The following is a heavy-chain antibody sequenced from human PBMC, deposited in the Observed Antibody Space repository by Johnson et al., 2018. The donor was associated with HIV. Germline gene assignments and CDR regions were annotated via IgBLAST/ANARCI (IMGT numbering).Heavy chain of an antibody. V-gene: IGHV3-30*18. D-gene: IGHD2-8*02. CDR1: GFTFSSYG. CDR2: ISYDGSNK. Sequence: QVQLVESGGGVVQPGRSLRLSCAASGFTFSSYGMHWVRQAPGKGLEWVAVISYDGSNKYYADSVKGRFTISRDNSKNTLYLQMNSLRAEDTAVYYCAKVSWYDAFDIWGHGTMVTDSS. CDR3: AKVSWYDAFDI. J-gene: IGHJ3*02.